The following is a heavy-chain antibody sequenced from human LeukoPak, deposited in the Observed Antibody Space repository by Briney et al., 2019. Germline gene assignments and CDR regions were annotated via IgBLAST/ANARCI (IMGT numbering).Heavy chain of an antibody. CDR1: GGSFSGYY. Sequence: SETLSLTCAVYGGSFSGYYWSWIRQPAGKGLEWIGSIYYSGSTYYNPSLKSRVTISVDTSKNQFPLKLSSVTAADTAVYYCASVSGSGSYSYYYMDVWGKGTTVTISS. J-gene: IGHJ6*03. V-gene: IGHV4-59*05. D-gene: IGHD3-10*01. CDR2: IYYSGST. CDR3: ASVSGSGSYSYYYMDV.